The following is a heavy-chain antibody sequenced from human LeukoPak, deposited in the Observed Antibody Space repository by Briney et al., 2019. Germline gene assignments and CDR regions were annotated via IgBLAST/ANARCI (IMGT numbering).Heavy chain of an antibody. Sequence: ASVRVSCKASGYTFTGYYMHWVRQAPGQGLEWMGWINPNSGGTNYAQKFQGRVTMTRDTSISTAYMELSRLRSDDTAVYYCARDLQRGYGSGDYWGQGTLVTVSS. CDR1: GYTFTGYY. D-gene: IGHD3-10*01. CDR2: INPNSGGT. J-gene: IGHJ4*02. V-gene: IGHV1-2*02. CDR3: ARDLQRGYGSGDY.